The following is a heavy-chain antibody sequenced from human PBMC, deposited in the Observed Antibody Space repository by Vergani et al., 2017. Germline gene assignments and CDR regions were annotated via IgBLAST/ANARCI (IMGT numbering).Heavy chain of an antibody. CDR1: GFSLRTSGVG. Sequence: QITLKESGPTLVKPTQTLTLTCTFSGFSLRTSGVGVGWIRQPPGKALEWLALIYWDDDKRYSPSLKSRLTITKDTSKNQVVLTMTNMDPVDTATYYCAHSRGTYQFDGMDVWGQGTTVTVSS. V-gene: IGHV2-5*02. J-gene: IGHJ6*02. D-gene: IGHD1-14*01. CDR3: AHSRGTYQFDGMDV. CDR2: IYWDDDK.